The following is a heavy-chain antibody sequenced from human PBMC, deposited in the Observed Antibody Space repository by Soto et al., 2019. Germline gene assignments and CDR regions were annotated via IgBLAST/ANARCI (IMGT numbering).Heavy chain of an antibody. Sequence: QVYLVQSGAEVKKPGSSVKISYKASGGIFSSNTINWVRQAAGQGLEWMGGIIHLFGTANYAEKFQGRVTITADKSTKTEYMELTSLRSEDTAVYYCASKAACGGDCYAFDSWGQGTLVTVSS. J-gene: IGHJ4*02. D-gene: IGHD2-21*02. V-gene: IGHV1-69*06. CDR2: IIHLFGTA. CDR1: GGIFSSNT. CDR3: ASKAACGGDCYAFDS.